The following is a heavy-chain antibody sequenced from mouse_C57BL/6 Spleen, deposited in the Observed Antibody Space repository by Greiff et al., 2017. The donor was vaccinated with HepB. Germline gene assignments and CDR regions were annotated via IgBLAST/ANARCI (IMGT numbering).Heavy chain of an antibody. Sequence: EVMLVESEGGLVQPGSSMKLSCTASGFTFSDYYMAWVRQVPEKGLEWVANINYDGSSTYYLDSLKSRFIISRDNAKNILYLQMSSLKSEDTATYYCARGIDYGGYFDGWGTGTTVTVAS. D-gene: IGHD2-4*01. CDR1: GFTFSDYY. CDR2: INYDGSST. J-gene: IGHJ1*03. CDR3: ARGIDYGGYFDG. V-gene: IGHV5-16*01.